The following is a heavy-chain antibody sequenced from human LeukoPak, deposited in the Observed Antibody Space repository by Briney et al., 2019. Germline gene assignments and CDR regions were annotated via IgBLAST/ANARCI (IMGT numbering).Heavy chain of an antibody. CDR1: GFSFSSYG. V-gene: IGHV3-23*01. J-gene: IGHJ4*02. CDR2: IGSIPGNR. Sequence: GGSLRLSCAASGFSFSSYGMSWVRQAPGKGLEWVSAIGSIPGNRYYADSVEGRFTISRDNSKNTLYLQMSSLGAEDTAVYYCAKRALDISGYSTIFDYWGQGTLVTVSS. D-gene: IGHD3-22*01. CDR3: AKRALDISGYSTIFDY.